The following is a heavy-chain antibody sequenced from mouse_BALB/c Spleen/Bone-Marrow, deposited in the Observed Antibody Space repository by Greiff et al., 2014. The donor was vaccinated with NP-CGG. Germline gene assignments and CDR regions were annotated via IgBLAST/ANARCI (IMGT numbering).Heavy chain of an antibody. CDR2: IYPHNGGN. D-gene: IGHD1-2*01. CDR1: GHTFTDYN. J-gene: IGHJ2*01. V-gene: IGHV1S29*02. CDR3: ARSRGTTATTYYFDY. Sequence: VQLQQSGPELVKPGASVKISCKASGHTFTDYNMHWVKQSHGKSLEWIVYIYPHNGGNGYNQKFKNKATLTVDSSSSTAYMELRSLTSEDSAVCYCARSRGTTATTYYFDYWGQGTTLTVSS.